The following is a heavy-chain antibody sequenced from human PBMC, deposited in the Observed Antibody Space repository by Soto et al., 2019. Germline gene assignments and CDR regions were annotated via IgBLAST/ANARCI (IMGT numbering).Heavy chain of an antibody. V-gene: IGHV3-7*01. CDR2: IKQDGGEK. Sequence: EVQLVESGGGLVQPGGSLRLSCAASGFTFSSYWLSWVRQAPGKGLEWVANIKQDGGEKYYADSVKGRFTISRDNAKNSLYLQMNSLRAEDTAVYYCARGDPYCGGGTCHPHWCDPWGQGTLVTVSS. CDR3: ARGDPYCGGGTCHPHWCDP. CDR1: GFTFSSYW. J-gene: IGHJ5*02. D-gene: IGHD2-15*01.